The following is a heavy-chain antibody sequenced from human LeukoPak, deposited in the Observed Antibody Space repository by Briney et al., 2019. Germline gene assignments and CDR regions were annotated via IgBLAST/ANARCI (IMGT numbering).Heavy chain of an antibody. CDR3: ARHLSSSWNFDY. CDR1: GGSISIHY. D-gene: IGHD6-13*01. CDR2: IYSSGIT. J-gene: IGHJ4*02. V-gene: IGHV4-59*08. Sequence: SETLSLTCTVSGGSISIHYWTWIRQPPGKGLEWIGYIYSSGITNYNPSLTSRLTISVDTSSNQFSLDLTSMTAADTAVYYCARHLSSSWNFDYWGRGTLVTVSS.